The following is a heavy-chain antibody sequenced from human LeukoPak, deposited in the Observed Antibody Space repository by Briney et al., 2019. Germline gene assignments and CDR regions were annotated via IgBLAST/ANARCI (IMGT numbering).Heavy chain of an antibody. CDR3: ARVPFVVVTANLDY. CDR1: GVIFNQYW. V-gene: IGHV3-7*01. D-gene: IGHD2-21*02. J-gene: IGHJ4*02. CDR2: IDQDGSEK. Sequence: GGSLRLSCAASGVIFNQYWMSWVRQAPGRGLEWVANIDQDGSEKHYVDSVKGRFTISRDNARNSLYLQMNSLRAEDTAVYYCARVPFVVVTANLDYWGQGTLVTVSS.